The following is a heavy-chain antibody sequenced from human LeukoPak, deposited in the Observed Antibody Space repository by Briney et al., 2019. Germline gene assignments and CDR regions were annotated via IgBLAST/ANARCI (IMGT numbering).Heavy chain of an antibody. CDR3: ARDPFGSNAFDI. CDR1: GGSISSSSYY. D-gene: IGHD3-10*01. V-gene: IGHV4-39*02. CDR2: IYYSGST. Sequence: SETLSLTCTVSGGSISSSSYYWGWIRQPPGKGLEWIGSIYYSGSTYYNPSLKSRVTISVDTSKNQFSLKLSSVTAADTAVYYCARDPFGSNAFDIWGQGTVVAVSS. J-gene: IGHJ3*02.